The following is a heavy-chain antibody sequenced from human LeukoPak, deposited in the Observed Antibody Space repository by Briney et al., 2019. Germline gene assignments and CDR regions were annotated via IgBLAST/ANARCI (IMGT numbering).Heavy chain of an antibody. CDR2: IQYDGSNK. V-gene: IGHV3-30*02. CDR3: AKRSADY. Sequence: PGGSLRLSCEASGITFSSYGIHWVRQAPGKGLEWVAFIQYDGSNKYYADSVKGRFTISRDNSKNTLYLQMNSLRAEDTAVYYCAKRSADYWGQGTLVTVSS. CDR1: GITFSSYG. J-gene: IGHJ4*02.